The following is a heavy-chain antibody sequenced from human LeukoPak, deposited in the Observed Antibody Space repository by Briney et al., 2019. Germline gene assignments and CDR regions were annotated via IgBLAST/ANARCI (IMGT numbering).Heavy chain of an antibody. Sequence: SETLSLTCTVSGGSISSYYWSWIRQPPGKGLEWIGYVDNSGRTNYNPSLKSRVTISVDTSKNQFSLKLSSVTAADTAVYSCARSGESYSFDSWGQGTLVTVSS. CDR3: ARSGESYSFDS. D-gene: IGHD1-26*01. J-gene: IGHJ4*02. CDR2: VDNSGRT. CDR1: GGSISSYY. V-gene: IGHV4-59*01.